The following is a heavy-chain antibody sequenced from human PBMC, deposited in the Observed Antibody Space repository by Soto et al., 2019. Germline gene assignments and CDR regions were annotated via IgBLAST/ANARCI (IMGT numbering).Heavy chain of an antibody. Sequence: QVQLVQSGAEVKKPGSSVKVSCKASGGTFSSYAISWVRQAPGQGREWMGGIIPIFGTANYAQKLQGRVTSTADEYTSTAYMELRSLRSEETAVYYCARVGGLRFLERLPYTFYYYEGMDVWGQGNTVTVSS. D-gene: IGHD3-3*01. CDR1: GGTFSSYA. CDR2: IIPIFGTA. J-gene: IGHJ6*02. V-gene: IGHV1-69*01. CDR3: ARVGGLRFLERLPYTFYYYEGMDV.